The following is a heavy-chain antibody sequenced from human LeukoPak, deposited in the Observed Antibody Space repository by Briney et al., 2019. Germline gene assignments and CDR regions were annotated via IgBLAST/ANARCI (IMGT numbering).Heavy chain of an antibody. CDR2: INPNSGGT. CDR1: GYTFTSYG. Sequence: ASVKVSCKASGYTFTSYGISWVRQSPGQGLEWMGWINPNSGGTNYAQKFQGRVTMTRDTSISTANMELSRLRSDDTAVYYCARGEYRYYYGSGSYSNWFDHWGQGTLVTVSS. J-gene: IGHJ5*02. V-gene: IGHV1-2*02. D-gene: IGHD3-10*01. CDR3: ARGEYRYYYGSGSYSNWFDH.